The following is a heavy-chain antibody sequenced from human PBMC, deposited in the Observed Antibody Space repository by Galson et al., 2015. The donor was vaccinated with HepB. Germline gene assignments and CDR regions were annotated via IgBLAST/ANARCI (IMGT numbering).Heavy chain of an antibody. D-gene: IGHD6-19*01. CDR3: ASGGREQQWLVRHFDY. V-gene: IGHV3-21*01. J-gene: IGHJ4*02. CDR1: GFTLSSYS. CDR2: ISSSTSYI. Sequence: SLRLSCAASGFTLSSYSMNWVRQAPGKGLEWVSSISSSTSYIYYADSVKGRLTISRDNAKNSLYLQMNSLRAEDTAVYYCASGGREQQWLVRHFDYWGQGTLVTVSS.